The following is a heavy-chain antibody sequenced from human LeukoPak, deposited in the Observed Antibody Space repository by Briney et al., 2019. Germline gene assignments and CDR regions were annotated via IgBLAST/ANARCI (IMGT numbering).Heavy chain of an antibody. CDR3: ARHRYCSNGVCYGMDV. Sequence: ESSVNVSFKSSVGTFSSYAISWVGQAPGQGREGMGGSIPIFGTANYAQQFQGRVTTTAEEYTRTDYMELTTLRSEDTAVHYCARHRYCSNGVCYGMDVWGQGTTVTISS. D-gene: IGHD2-8*01. CDR2: SIPIFGTA. J-gene: IGHJ6*02. V-gene: IGHV1-69*13. CDR1: VGTFSSYA.